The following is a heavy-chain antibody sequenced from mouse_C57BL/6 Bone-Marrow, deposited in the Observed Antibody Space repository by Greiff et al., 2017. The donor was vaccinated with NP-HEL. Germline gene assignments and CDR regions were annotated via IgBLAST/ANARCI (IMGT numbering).Heavy chain of an antibody. J-gene: IGHJ4*01. Sequence: EVHLVESGGGLVQPGGSLSLSCAASGFTFTDYYMSWVRQPPGKALEWLVFIRNKANGYTTEYSASVKRRFTISRDKSQSILYLHMNDLRAEDSATYYSARSFYYNYADDPFYYMDYGGQGTSVTVSS. CDR3: ARSFYYNYADDPFYYMDY. D-gene: IGHD2-4*01. V-gene: IGHV7-3*01. CDR2: IRNKANGYTT. CDR1: GFTFTDYY.